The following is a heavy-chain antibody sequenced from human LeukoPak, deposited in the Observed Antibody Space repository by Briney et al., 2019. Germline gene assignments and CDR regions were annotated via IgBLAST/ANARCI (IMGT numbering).Heavy chain of an antibody. J-gene: IGHJ3*02. V-gene: IGHV1-46*01. Sequence: GASVKVSCKASGYIFTSYNIYWVRQAPGQGLEWMGIINPSGGSTNYAQKFQGRVTMTRDMSISTAYMELSRLRSDDTAVYYCARGGIIGTTGVLGIWGQGTMVIVSS. CDR2: INPSGGST. CDR3: ARGGIIGTTGVLGI. D-gene: IGHD1-20*01. CDR1: GYIFTSYN.